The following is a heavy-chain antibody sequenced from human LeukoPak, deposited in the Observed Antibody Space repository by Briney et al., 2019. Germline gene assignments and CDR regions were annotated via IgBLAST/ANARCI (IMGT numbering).Heavy chain of an antibody. CDR2: ISGSGGST. CDR1: GFTFSSYA. V-gene: IGHV3-23*01. Sequence: GGSLRLSCAASGFTFSSYAMSWVRQAPGKGLEWVSAISGSGGSTYYADSVKGRFAISRDNSKNTLYLQMNSLRAEDTAVYYWGKVKELWYRRGWAAPFRYWGQGTLVTVSS. D-gene: IGHD3-16*01. J-gene: IGHJ4*02. CDR3: GKVKELWYRRGWAAPFRY.